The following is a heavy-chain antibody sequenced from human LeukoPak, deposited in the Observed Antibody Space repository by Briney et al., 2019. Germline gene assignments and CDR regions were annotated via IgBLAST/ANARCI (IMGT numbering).Heavy chain of an antibody. V-gene: IGHV3-23*01. CDR1: GFTFSNFA. CDR3: ARILSSDIVATKDAFDI. CDR2: ISGGGRSI. J-gene: IGHJ3*02. D-gene: IGHD5-12*01. Sequence: GGSLRLSCAASGFTFSNFAMTWVRQAPGKGLEWVSGISGGGRSIYYTDSVKGRFTISRDNSKNTLYLQMNSLRAEDTAVYYCARILSSDIVATKDAFDIWGQGTMVTVSS.